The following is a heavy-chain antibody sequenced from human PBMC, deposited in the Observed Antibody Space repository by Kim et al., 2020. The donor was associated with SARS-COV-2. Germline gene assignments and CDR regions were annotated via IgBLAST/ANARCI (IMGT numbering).Heavy chain of an antibody. CDR1: GDSVSSNSAA. V-gene: IGHV6-1*01. CDR3: ARDRLPETTPPRVMDSVVPASRMDV. D-gene: IGHD2-2*01. J-gene: IGHJ6*02. Sequence: SQTLSLTCAISGDSVSSNSAAWNWIRQSPSRGLEWLGRTYYRSKWYNDYAVSVKSRITINPDTSKNQFSLQLNSVTPEDTAVYYCARDRLPETTPPRVMDSVVPASRMDVWGQGTTVTVSS. CDR2: TYYRSKWYN.